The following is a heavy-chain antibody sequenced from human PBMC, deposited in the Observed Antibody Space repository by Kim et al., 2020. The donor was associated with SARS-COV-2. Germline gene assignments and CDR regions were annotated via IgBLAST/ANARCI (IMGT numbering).Heavy chain of an antibody. CDR3: ALNSKYYYDSSGYPGYFQH. V-gene: IGHV3-74*01. CDR1: GFTFSSYW. D-gene: IGHD3-22*01. J-gene: IGHJ1*01. Sequence: GGSLRLSCAASGFTFSSYWMHWVRQAPGKGLVWVSRINSDGSSTSYADSVKGRFTISRDNAKNTLYLQMNSLRAEDTAVYYCALNSKYYYDSSGYPGYFQHWGQGTLVTVSS. CDR2: INSDGSST.